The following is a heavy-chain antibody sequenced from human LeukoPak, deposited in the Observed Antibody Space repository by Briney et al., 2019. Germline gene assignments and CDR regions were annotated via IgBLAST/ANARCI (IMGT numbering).Heavy chain of an antibody. CDR2: ISSSSSTI. D-gene: IGHD6-13*01. V-gene: IGHV3-48*01. J-gene: IGHJ4*02. CDR1: GFTFSSYG. Sequence: GGSLRLSCAASGFTFSSYGMSWVRQAPGKGLEWVSAISSSSSTIYYADSVKGRFTISRDNAKNSLYLQMNSLRAEDTAVYYCARYSSSWYAEDSWGQGTLVTVSS. CDR3: ARYSSSWYAEDS.